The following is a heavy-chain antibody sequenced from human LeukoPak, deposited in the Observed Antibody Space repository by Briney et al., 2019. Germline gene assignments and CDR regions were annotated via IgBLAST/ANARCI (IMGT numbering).Heavy chain of an antibody. CDR1: GFTFSSYA. CDR3: AKDVVSSGWYGGYFDF. CDR2: ISGSAGST. V-gene: IGHV3-23*01. Sequence: GGSLRLSCAASGFTFSSYAMSWVRQAPGKGLEWVSAISGSAGSTYYADSVKGRFTISRDNSKNTLFLQMSSLRAEDTAIYYCAKDVVSSGWYGGYFDFWGQGALVTVSS. J-gene: IGHJ4*02. D-gene: IGHD6-19*01.